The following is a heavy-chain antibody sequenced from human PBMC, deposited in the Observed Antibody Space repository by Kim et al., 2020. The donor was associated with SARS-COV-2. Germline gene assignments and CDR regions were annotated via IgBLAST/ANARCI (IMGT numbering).Heavy chain of an antibody. V-gene: IGHV3-23*01. D-gene: IGHD6-13*01. J-gene: IGHJ4*02. CDR3: AKDVKCTGSWYYDY. CDR2: ISGTGGST. Sequence: GGSLRLSCAASGFTFSSYAMSWVRQAPGKGLEWVSSISGTGGSTYYADSVKGRFTISRDYSKNTLYLQMNSLRADDTAIYYCAKDVKCTGSWYYDYWGQGTLVTVSS. CDR1: GFTFSSYA.